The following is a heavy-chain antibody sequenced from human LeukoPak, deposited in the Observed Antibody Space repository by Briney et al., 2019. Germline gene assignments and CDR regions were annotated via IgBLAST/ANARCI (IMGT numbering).Heavy chain of an antibody. CDR2: IYYSGHT. V-gene: IGHV4-30-2*01. CDR1: GGSITSGGYS. J-gene: IGHJ3*01. Sequence: KPSQTLSLTCAVSGGSITSGGYSWSWIRQPPGKGLEWIGYIYYSGHTYYNPSLKSRVTISLDRSKNQFSLKVTSVTAADTAVYFCARDCGAKSGTLCYYAFDVWGQGTMVTVSS. CDR3: ARDCGAKSGTLCYYAFDV. D-gene: IGHD2-15*01.